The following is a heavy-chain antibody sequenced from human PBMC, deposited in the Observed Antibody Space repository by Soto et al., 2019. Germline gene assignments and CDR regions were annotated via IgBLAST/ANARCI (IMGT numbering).Heavy chain of an antibody. CDR1: GYTFTNYG. D-gene: IGHD2-15*01. V-gene: IGHV1-18*01. CDR2: ISSYNGNT. CDR3: ARCYCSVGSFYSCWHFDL. Sequence: QVQLVQSGSEVKKPGASVKVSCKASGYTFTNYGMSWVRQAPGQGLEWMGWISSYNGNTNHAQNFQGRVTMTTDTSTNAAYMELRSLRSDDTALYYCARCYCSVGSFYSCWHFDLWRRSALVTVSS. J-gene: IGHJ2*01.